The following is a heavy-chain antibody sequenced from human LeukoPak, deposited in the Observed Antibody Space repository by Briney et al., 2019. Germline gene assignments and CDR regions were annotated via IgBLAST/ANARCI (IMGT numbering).Heavy chain of an antibody. Sequence: GGSLRLSCAASGFTFSSYWMSWVRQAPGKGLEWVSAISGSGGSTYYADSVKGRFTISRDNSKNTLYLQMNSLRAEDTAVYYCAKERDIVVVTAILDYWGQGTLVTVSS. CDR3: AKERDIVVVTAILDY. V-gene: IGHV3-23*01. CDR2: ISGSGGST. D-gene: IGHD2-21*02. J-gene: IGHJ4*02. CDR1: GFTFSSYW.